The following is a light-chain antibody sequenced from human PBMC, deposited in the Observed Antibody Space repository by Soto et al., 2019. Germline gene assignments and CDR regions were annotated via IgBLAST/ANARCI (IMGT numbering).Light chain of an antibody. V-gene: IGKV3-11*01. CDR3: QQHNNGLT. Sequence: EIVLTQSPATLSLSPGERATLSCRASQSVDSYLAWYQQKPGQAPRLLIFDASNRATGIPARFRGSGSRTDITLTINSLEPEDFAVYYCQQHNNGLTFGGGTKVEMK. CDR2: DAS. CDR1: QSVDSY. J-gene: IGKJ4*01.